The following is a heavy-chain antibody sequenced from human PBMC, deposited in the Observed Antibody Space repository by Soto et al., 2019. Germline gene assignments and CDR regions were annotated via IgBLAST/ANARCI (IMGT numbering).Heavy chain of an antibody. CDR1: GFTFSSYA. D-gene: IGHD6-19*01. J-gene: IGHJ4*02. Sequence: GGSLRLSCAASGFTFSSYAMSWVRQAPGKGLEWVAVISYDGSNKYYADSVKGRFTISRDNSKNTLYLQMNSLRAEDTAVYYCAKGSLFSSGWYGDYWGQGTLVTVSS. CDR3: AKGSLFSSGWYGDY. CDR2: ISYDGSNK. V-gene: IGHV3-30*18.